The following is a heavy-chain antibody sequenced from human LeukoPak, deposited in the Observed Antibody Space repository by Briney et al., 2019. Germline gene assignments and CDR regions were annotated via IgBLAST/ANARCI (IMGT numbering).Heavy chain of an antibody. Sequence: PSETLSLTCTVSGGSISTSNYYWGWIRQPPGKGLEWFGNIFYSGSTYYSPSLKSRVTISVDTSKNQFSLKLSSVTAADTAVYYCARHGLWFGEAHLWFDPWGQGTLVTVYS. CDR1: GGSISTSNYY. J-gene: IGHJ5*02. CDR3: ARHGLWFGEAHLWFDP. V-gene: IGHV4-39*07. CDR2: IFYSGST. D-gene: IGHD3-10*01.